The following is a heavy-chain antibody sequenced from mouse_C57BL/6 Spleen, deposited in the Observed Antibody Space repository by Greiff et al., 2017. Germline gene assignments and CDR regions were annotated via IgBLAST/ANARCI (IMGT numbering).Heavy chain of an antibody. J-gene: IGHJ4*01. CDR2: ISNGGGST. Sequence: EVMLVESGGGLVQPGGSLKLSCAASGFTFSDYYMYWVRQTPEKRLEWVAYISNGGGSTYYPDTVKGRFTISRDNAKNTLYLQMSRLKSEDTAMYYCARGDFYYYGSSYYYAMDYWGQGTSVTVSS. V-gene: IGHV5-12*01. D-gene: IGHD1-1*01. CDR1: GFTFSDYY. CDR3: ARGDFYYYGSSYYYAMDY.